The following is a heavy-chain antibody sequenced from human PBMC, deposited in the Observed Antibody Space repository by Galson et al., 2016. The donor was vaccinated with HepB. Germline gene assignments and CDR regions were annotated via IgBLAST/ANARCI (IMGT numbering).Heavy chain of an antibody. CDR1: GFTFSSYS. D-gene: IGHD3-10*01. J-gene: IGHJ1*01. V-gene: IGHV3-48*02. Sequence: SLRLSCATSGFTFSSYSMNWVRQAPGKGLEWVSFISSDSGNIYYADSVKGRFTISRDNAKNSLYLQMNSLTDEDTAVYYCARDRIFGARYGGLSEHWGQGTLVTVSS. CDR3: ARDRIFGARYGGLSEH. CDR2: ISSDSGNI.